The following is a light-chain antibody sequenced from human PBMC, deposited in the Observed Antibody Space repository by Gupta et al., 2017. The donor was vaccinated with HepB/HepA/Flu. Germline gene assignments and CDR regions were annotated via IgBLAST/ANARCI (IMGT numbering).Light chain of an antibody. Sequence: DIQMTQSPSSLSASVGDRVTITCRASQSISSYLNWYQQKPGKAPKLLIYAASSLQSVVPSRFSGSGSGTDFTLTISSLQPEDFATYYCQQSYSTPRGFTFGPGTKVDSK. CDR1: QSISSY. CDR2: AAS. J-gene: IGKJ3*01. V-gene: IGKV1-39*01. CDR3: QQSYSTPRGFT.